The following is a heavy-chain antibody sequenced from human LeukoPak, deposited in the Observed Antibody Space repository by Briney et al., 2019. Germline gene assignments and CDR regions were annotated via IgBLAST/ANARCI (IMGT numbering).Heavy chain of an antibody. Sequence: SETLSFTCTLSGGSISTYYWSWIRQPPGKGLEWIGYIYHSGSTNYNPSLKSRVTISVDTSKNQFSLKLNSVTAADTAVYYCARVSTYYYYYGMDVWGQGTTVTVSS. J-gene: IGHJ6*02. CDR2: IYHSGST. V-gene: IGHV4-59*12. CDR3: ARVSTYYYYYGMDV. CDR1: GGSISTYY.